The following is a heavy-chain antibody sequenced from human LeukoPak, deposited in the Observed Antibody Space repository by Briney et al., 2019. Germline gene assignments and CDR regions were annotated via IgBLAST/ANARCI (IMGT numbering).Heavy chain of an antibody. CDR2: INTNTGNP. D-gene: IGHD3-16*02. V-gene: IGHV7-4-1*02. J-gene: IGHJ4*02. CDR1: GYTFTSYA. CDR3: ARAFQSLGGLSLPDY. Sequence: ASVKVSCKASGYTFTSYAMNWVRQAPGQGLECMGWINTNTGNPTYAQGFTGRFVFSLDTSVSTAYLQISSLKAEDTAVYFCARAFQSLGGLSLPDYWGQGTLVTVSS.